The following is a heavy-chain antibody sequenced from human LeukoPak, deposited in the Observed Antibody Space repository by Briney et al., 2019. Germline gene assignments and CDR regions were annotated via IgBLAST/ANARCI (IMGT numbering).Heavy chain of an antibody. V-gene: IGHV4-59*01. Sequence: SETLSPTCTVSGGSISSYYWSWIRQPPGKGLEWIGYIYYSGSTNYNPSLKSRVTISVDTSKNQFSLKLSSVTAADTAVYYCARGAYDILTGYFLDYWGQGTLVTVSS. D-gene: IGHD3-9*01. J-gene: IGHJ4*02. CDR3: ARGAYDILTGYFLDY. CDR1: GGSISSYY. CDR2: IYYSGST.